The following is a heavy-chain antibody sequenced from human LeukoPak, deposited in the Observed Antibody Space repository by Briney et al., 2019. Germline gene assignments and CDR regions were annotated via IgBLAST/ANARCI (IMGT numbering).Heavy chain of an antibody. CDR2: IANDGKDK. V-gene: IGHV3-30*04. J-gene: IGHJ4*02. D-gene: IGHD2-2*01. Sequence: GGSLRLSCAASGFTFSRYAMRWVRQAPGKGLEWVAAIANDGKDKKYADSVKGRFTISRDNSKSTLYLQMNSLRAEDTAMYYCAKDPQVGAAAYFCDSWGQGTLVTVSS. CDR3: AKDPQVGAAAYFCDS. CDR1: GFTFSRYA.